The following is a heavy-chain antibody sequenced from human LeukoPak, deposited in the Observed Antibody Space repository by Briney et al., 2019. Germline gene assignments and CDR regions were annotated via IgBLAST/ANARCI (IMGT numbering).Heavy chain of an antibody. CDR2: ISGDGSRT. CDR3: ARYGSGSYIDN. Sequence: GGSLRLSCAASGFTFSSYAMSWVRQAPGKGLEWVSTISGDGSRTEYADSVKGRFTISRDNSKNTLSLQMNSLRAEDTAVYYCARYGSGSYIDNWGQGTLVTVSS. CDR1: GFTFSSYA. J-gene: IGHJ4*02. D-gene: IGHD3-10*01. V-gene: IGHV3-23*01.